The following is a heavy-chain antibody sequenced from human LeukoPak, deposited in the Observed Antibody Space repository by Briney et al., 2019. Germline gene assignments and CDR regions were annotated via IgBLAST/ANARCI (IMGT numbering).Heavy chain of an antibody. CDR1: GFPFSRLG. CDR3: ARRGYSGYVDY. V-gene: IGHV3-30*03. D-gene: IGHD5-12*01. Sequence: GGPLRLLCAACGFPFSRLGMHWVRQATGKGLVWVADISYGGSNKQYADSVKGRFTISRDNSKNTLYLQSNRLRAEDTAVYYCARRGYSGYVDYWGQGTLVTVSS. J-gene: IGHJ4*02. CDR2: ISYGGSNK.